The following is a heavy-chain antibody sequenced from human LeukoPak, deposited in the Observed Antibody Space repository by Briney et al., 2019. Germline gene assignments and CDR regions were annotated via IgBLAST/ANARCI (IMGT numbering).Heavy chain of an antibody. V-gene: IGHV1-8*01. Sequence: GASVKVSCKASGYTFTSYDINWVRQATGQGLEWMGWMNPNSGNTGYAQKFQGRVTMTRNASISTAYMELSSLRSEDTAVYYCARGLHCSSTSCYPYYYYMDVWGKGTTVTVSS. CDR1: GYTFTSYD. D-gene: IGHD2-2*01. CDR2: MNPNSGNT. CDR3: ARGLHCSSTSCYPYYYYMDV. J-gene: IGHJ6*03.